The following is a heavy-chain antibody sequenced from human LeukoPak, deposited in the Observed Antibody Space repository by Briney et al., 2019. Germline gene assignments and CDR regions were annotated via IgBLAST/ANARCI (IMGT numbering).Heavy chain of an antibody. D-gene: IGHD3-3*01. Sequence: SETLSLTCTVSGGSISPSSNYWGRLRQPPGKGLEWIGSIYYSGSIYYNSSLKSRVTISVDTSKNQFSLKLSFVTAGDTAVYYCARQYGTSGYYSRRVPGWFDPWGQGTLVTVSS. CDR1: GGSISPSSNY. V-gene: IGHV4-39*01. J-gene: IGHJ5*02. CDR2: IYYSGSI. CDR3: ARQYGTSGYYSRRVPGWFDP.